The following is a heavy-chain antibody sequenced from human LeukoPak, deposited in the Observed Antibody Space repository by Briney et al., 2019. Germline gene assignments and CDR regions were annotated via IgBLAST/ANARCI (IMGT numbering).Heavy chain of an antibody. J-gene: IGHJ5*02. CDR2: INHSGST. CDR3: ARDGYVGSSWPNWFDP. V-gene: IGHV4-34*01. CDR1: GGSFSGYY. D-gene: IGHD6-13*01. Sequence: SETLSLTCAVYGGSFSGYYWSWIRQPPGKGREWSGEINHSGSTNYNPSLKSRVTISLDTSRNRFSLKLTSVPAADTAVYYCARDGYVGSSWPNWFDPWGQGTLVTVSS.